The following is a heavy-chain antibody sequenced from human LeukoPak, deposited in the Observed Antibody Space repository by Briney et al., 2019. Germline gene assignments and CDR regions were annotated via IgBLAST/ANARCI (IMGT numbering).Heavy chain of an antibody. V-gene: IGHV1-69*13. CDR3: ALSKGSGSYYPIDY. CDR2: IIPIFGTA. Sequence: ASVKVSCKASGGTFNSYAISWVRQAPGQGLEWMGGIIPIFGTANYAQKFQGRVTIAADESTSTAYMELSSLRSEDTAVYYCALSKGSGSYYPIDYWGQGTLVTVSS. J-gene: IGHJ4*02. CDR1: GGTFNSYA. D-gene: IGHD3-10*01.